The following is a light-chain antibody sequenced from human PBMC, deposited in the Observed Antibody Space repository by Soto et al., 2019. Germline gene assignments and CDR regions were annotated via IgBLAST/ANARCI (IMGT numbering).Light chain of an antibody. CDR3: QQRLHWPIT. CDR2: GAS. Sequence: EIVLTQSPATLSLSPGERATLSCRASQSVSSYLAWYQQKPGQAPRLLISGASTRAADIPDRFSGSGSGTDFTLTISSLEPEDFAVYYCQQRLHWPITFGQGTRLEIK. J-gene: IGKJ5*01. V-gene: IGKV3-11*01. CDR1: QSVSSY.